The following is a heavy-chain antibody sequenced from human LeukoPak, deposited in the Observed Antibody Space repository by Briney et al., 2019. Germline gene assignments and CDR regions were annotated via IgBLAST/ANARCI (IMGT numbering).Heavy chain of an antibody. CDR1: GYTFTSYD. CDR3: ARGPGEILEWLLYDY. D-gene: IGHD3-3*01. CDR2: MNLNSGNT. V-gene: IGHV1-8*01. J-gene: IGHJ4*02. Sequence: ASVKVSCKASGYTFTSYDINWVRQATGQGLEWMGWMNLNSGNTGYAQKFQGRVTMTRNTSISTAYMELSSLRSEDTAVYYCARGPGEILEWLLYDYWGQGTLVTVSS.